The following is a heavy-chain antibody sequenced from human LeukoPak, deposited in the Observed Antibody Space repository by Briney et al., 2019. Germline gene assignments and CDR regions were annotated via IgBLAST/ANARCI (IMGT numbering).Heavy chain of an antibody. CDR3: ARAPNRAGYMFAFDI. Sequence: KPPETLSLTCTVSGGSISNSRYYWGWIRPPPGRGLEWIGSIYYSGSTHYTPSLKSRVTMSVDTSKIQFSLKVTSVTAADTAVYYCARAPNRAGYMFAFDIWGQGTMVTVSS. J-gene: IGHJ3*02. CDR2: IYYSGST. V-gene: IGHV4-39*07. CDR1: GGSISNSRYY. D-gene: IGHD5-24*01.